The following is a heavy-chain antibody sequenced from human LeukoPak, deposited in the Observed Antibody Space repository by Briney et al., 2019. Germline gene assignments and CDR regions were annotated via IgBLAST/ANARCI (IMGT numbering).Heavy chain of an antibody. V-gene: IGHV5-51*01. CDR1: GYSFTSYW. CDR2: IYPGDSDT. Sequence: GESLKISCKGSGYSFTSYWIGWVRQMPGKGLEWMGIIYPGDSDTRYSPSSQGQVTISADKSISTAYLQWSSLKASDTAMYYCARQVDAYPIVVVPADAFDIWGQGTMVTVSS. D-gene: IGHD2-2*01. CDR3: ARQVDAYPIVVVPADAFDI. J-gene: IGHJ3*02.